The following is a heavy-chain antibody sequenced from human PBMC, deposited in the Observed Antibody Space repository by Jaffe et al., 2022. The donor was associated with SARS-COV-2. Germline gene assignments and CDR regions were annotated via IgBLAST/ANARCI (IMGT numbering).Heavy chain of an antibody. CDR3: TTDLLAPAYYFDY. Sequence: EVQLVESGGGLVKPGGSLRLSCAASGFTFSNAWMSWVRQAPGKGLEWVGRIKSKTDGGTTDYAAPVKGRFTISRDDSKNTLYLQMNSLKTEDTAVYYCTTDLLAPAYYFDYWGQGTLVTVSS. V-gene: IGHV3-15*01. D-gene: IGHD2-15*01. J-gene: IGHJ4*02. CDR2: IKSKTDGGTT. CDR1: GFTFSNAW.